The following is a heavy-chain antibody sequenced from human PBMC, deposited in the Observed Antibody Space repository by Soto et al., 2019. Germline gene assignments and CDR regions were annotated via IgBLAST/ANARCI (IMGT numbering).Heavy chain of an antibody. CDR2: VGKEGDI. Sequence: GGSLRLSCAGSGFSFSTFDMHWVRQATGKSLEWVASVGKEGDIYYGGSLKGRFTISRDNGKNSLSLHMNSLRAEDTAVYYCGRDRLLRHLVRGSTKAWYSGVDVWGKGTTVTVSS. J-gene: IGHJ6*04. V-gene: IGHV3-13*01. D-gene: IGHD3-10*01. CDR3: GRDRLLRHLVRGSTKAWYSGVDV. CDR1: GFSFSTFD.